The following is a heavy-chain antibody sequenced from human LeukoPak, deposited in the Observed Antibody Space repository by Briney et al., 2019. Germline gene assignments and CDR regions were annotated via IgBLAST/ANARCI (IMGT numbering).Heavy chain of an antibody. CDR1: GFTFDDYA. V-gene: IGHV3-9*01. CDR2: ISWNSGSI. J-gene: IGHJ5*02. Sequence: GGSLRLSCAASGFTFDDYAMHWVRQAPGKGLEWVSGISWNSGSIGYADSVKGRFTISRDNAKNSLYLQMNSLRAEDTALYYCAKDNSPMVRGVRFPVRWFDPWGQGTLVTVSS. D-gene: IGHD3-10*01. CDR3: AKDNSPMVRGVRFPVRWFDP.